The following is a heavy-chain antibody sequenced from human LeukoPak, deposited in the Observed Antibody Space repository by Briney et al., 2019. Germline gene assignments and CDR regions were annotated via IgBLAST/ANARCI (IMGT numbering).Heavy chain of an antibody. J-gene: IGHJ6*01. D-gene: IGHD3-9*01. V-gene: IGHV1-58*02. CDR2: IFVGSGNT. CDR1: GFTFTSSA. Sequence: ASVKVSCKASGFTFTSSAMQWGRQARGHRLECVGWIFVGSGNTNDAQRFQERVTITTEMSTSTDYMELSNARAQDTAVYSSAAVPHYDILSCYSNDWWQETTAIVSS. CDR3: AAVPHYDILSCYSND.